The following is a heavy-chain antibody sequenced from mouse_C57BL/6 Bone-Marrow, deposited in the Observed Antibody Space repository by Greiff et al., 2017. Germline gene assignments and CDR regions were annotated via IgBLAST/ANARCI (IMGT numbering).Heavy chain of an antibody. D-gene: IGHD1-1*01. V-gene: IGHV1-76*01. Sequence: QVQLQQSGAELVRPGASVTLSCKASGYTFTDYYINWVKQRPGQGLEWIARIYPGSGNTYYNEKFKGKATLTADKSSSTAYMQLSSLTSEDTAVSFCARRGSWYFDVWGTGTTVTVSS. CDR3: ARRGSWYFDV. CDR1: GYTFTDYY. CDR2: IYPGSGNT. J-gene: IGHJ1*03.